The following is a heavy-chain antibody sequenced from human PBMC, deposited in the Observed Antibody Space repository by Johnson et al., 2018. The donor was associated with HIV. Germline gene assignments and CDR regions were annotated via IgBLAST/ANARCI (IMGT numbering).Heavy chain of an antibody. Sequence: VQLVESGGGLVQPGGSLRLSCAASGFTVSSNYMSWVRQAPGKGLESVSVVYSGGTTYYADSVKGRFTISRDNSKNTLYLHMNSLKTEDTGVYYCTTGDCGGGSCHAFDFWGQGTMVTVSS. CDR1: GFTVSSNY. CDR3: TTGDCGGGSCHAFDF. CDR2: VYSGGTT. D-gene: IGHD2-15*01. J-gene: IGHJ3*01. V-gene: IGHV3-66*01.